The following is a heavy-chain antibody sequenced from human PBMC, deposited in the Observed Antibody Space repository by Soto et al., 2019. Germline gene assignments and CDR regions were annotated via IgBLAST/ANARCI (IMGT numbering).Heavy chain of an antibody. CDR3: ARERPDGARLDP. V-gene: IGHV4-30-4*01. Sequence: QVQLQESGPGLVKPSQTLSLTCTVSGGSISSGDYYWSWIRQPPGKGLEWIGYIYYSGSTYYNPSIKRRVTISVDTSKNQFSLKLSSVTAADTAVYYCARERPDGARLDPWGQGTLVTVSS. CDR2: IYYSGST. D-gene: IGHD6-6*01. CDR1: GGSISSGDYY. J-gene: IGHJ5*02.